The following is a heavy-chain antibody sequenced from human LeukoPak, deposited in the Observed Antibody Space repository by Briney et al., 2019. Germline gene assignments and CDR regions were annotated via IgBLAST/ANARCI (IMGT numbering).Heavy chain of an antibody. CDR2: ISYDGTNK. CDR1: EFTFSNYG. V-gene: IGHV3-30*18. CDR3: AKDVTTGALALDY. J-gene: IGHJ4*02. D-gene: IGHD1-1*01. Sequence: GRSLRLSCAASEFTFSNYGMHWVRQAPGKGLEWVAVISYDGTNKYYADSVKGRFTISRDNSNNTLYLQMNSLRAEDTAVYYCAKDVTTGALALDYWGQGTLVTVSS.